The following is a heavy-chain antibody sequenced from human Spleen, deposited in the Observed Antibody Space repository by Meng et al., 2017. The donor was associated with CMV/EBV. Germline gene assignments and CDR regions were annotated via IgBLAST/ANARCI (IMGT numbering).Heavy chain of an antibody. D-gene: IGHD3-3*01. Sequence: CAASGFTVSSNYMNWVRQAPGKGLEWVSVIYSDGSTYYADSVKGRFTISRDNSKNTLYLQMNSLRAEDTAVYYCARDSPIFGVVDFDSWGQGTLVTVSS. J-gene: IGHJ4*02. CDR1: GFTVSSNY. CDR2: IYSDGST. V-gene: IGHV3-53*01. CDR3: ARDSPIFGVVDFDS.